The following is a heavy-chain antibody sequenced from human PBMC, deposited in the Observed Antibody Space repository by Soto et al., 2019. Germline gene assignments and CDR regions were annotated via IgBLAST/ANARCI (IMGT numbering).Heavy chain of an antibody. CDR1: GFTFSDYA. D-gene: IGHD2-15*01. CDR2: ISATGATT. CDR3: AKGRKSTEKDIAVMLAAASSIQH. Sequence: VGSLRLSCVASGFTFSDYAMTWVRQAPGKGLEWVSVISATGATTYYADSVRGRFTISRDNSKNTLNLQMNDLRVEDTAVIYCAKGRKSTEKDIAVMLAAASSIQHWGQGTLVTVSS. V-gene: IGHV3-23*01. J-gene: IGHJ1*01.